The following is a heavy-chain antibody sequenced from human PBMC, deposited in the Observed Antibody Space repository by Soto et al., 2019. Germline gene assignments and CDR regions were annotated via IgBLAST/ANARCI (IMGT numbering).Heavy chain of an antibody. CDR2: INAGGTT. CDR1: GFTVGLNF. Sequence: GGSLRLSCAASGFTVGLNFMTWVRQAPGKGLEWVSVINAGGTTYYADSVKGRFSISRDDSKNTLYLQMNSLRAEDTAVYYCARENYYYGMAVWGQGTTVTVSS. J-gene: IGHJ6*02. V-gene: IGHV3-66*01. CDR3: ARENYYYGMAV.